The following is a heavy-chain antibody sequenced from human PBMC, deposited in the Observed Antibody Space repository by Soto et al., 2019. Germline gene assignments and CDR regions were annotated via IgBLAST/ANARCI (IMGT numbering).Heavy chain of an antibody. J-gene: IGHJ3*02. D-gene: IGHD2-21*02. V-gene: IGHV4-30-2*01. Sequence: QLQLQESGSGLVKPSQTLSLTCAVSGGSISSGGYSWSWIRQPPGKGLEWIGYIYHSGSTYYNPCRKSRVTCSVDRSKSQFSVKLSSVTAADTAVNYCASGVVVLTTAGFDNWGAATMVTVSS. CDR2: IYHSGST. CDR1: GGSISSGGYS. CDR3: ASGVVVLTTAGFDN.